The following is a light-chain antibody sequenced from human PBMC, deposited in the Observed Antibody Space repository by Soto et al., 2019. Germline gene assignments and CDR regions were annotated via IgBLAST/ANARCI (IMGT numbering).Light chain of an antibody. J-gene: IGKJ4*01. Sequence: EIVLTQSPATLSLPPRERATISCRASQSVSSFLAWYQQKPGQAPRLLIYDASNRATGIPARFSGSGSGTDFTLTISSLEAEDFAVYYCQQRSNWPLTFGGGNTVEIK. CDR1: QSVSSF. CDR3: QQRSNWPLT. CDR2: DAS. V-gene: IGKV3-11*01.